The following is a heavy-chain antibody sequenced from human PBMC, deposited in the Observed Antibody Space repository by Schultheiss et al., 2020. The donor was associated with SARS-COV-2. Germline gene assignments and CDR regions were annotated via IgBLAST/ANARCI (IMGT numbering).Heavy chain of an antibody. Sequence: ASVKVSCKASGYTFTGYYMHWVRQAPGQGLEWMGWINPNSGGTNYAQKFQGWVTMTRDTSISTAYMELSRLRSDDTAVYYCARAIWVVVAADNWFDPWGQGTLVTVSS. CDR1: GYTFTGYY. CDR3: ARAIWVVVAADNWFDP. J-gene: IGHJ5*02. D-gene: IGHD2-15*01. CDR2: INPNSGGT. V-gene: IGHV1-2*04.